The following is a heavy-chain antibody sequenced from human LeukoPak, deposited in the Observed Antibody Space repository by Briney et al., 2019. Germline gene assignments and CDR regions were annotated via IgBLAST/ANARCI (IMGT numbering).Heavy chain of an antibody. J-gene: IGHJ4*02. CDR2: IYTSGST. Sequence: SETLSLTCTVSGGSISSYYWSWIRRPPGKGLEWIGYIYTSGSTNYNPSLKSRVTISVDTSKNQFSLKLSSVTAADTAVYYCASSPPGAGTWSFDYWGQGTLVTVSS. D-gene: IGHD1-1*01. V-gene: IGHV4-4*09. CDR1: GGSISSYY. CDR3: ASSPPGAGTWSFDY.